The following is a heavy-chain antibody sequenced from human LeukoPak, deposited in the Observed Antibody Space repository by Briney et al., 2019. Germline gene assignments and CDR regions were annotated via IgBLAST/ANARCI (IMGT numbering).Heavy chain of an antibody. Sequence: ASVEVSCKASGYTFTNYYMHWVRQAPGQGLEWMGIINPSGGGTRNAQKFQGRVTMTRDTSTSTVYMELSSLRSEDTAVYYCARGGCSGGSCYSMPFDSWGQGTLVTVSS. D-gene: IGHD2-15*01. CDR3: ARGGCSGGSCYSMPFDS. J-gene: IGHJ4*02. CDR2: INPSGGGT. V-gene: IGHV1-46*01. CDR1: GYTFTNYY.